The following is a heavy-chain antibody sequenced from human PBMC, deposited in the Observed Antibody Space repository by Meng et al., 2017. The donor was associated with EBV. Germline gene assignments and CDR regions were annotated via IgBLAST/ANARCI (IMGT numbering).Heavy chain of an antibody. CDR2: IYHSGST. CDR3: VGTRTGTPDY. D-gene: IGHD1-1*01. V-gene: IGHV4-4*02. CDR1: CCSSISCNW. Sequence: QCEETGRGLGSRSGILSCRSASGCCSSISCNWWGWVRQPPGKGLEWSVEIYHSGSTTYNPSLKSRVTISVDKYKNQFSLKLSSVTAADTAVYYCVGTRTGTPDYWGQGTLVTVSS. J-gene: IGHJ4*02.